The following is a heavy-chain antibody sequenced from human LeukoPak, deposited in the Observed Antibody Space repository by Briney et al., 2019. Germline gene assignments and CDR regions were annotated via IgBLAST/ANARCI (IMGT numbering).Heavy chain of an antibody. V-gene: IGHV3-66*02. CDR1: GFTVSSNY. Sequence: GGSLRLSCAASGFTVSSNYMSWVRQAPGKGLELVSVIYSGGSTYYADSVKGRLTISRDNSKNTLYLQMNSLRAEDTAVYYCARDLRYCSSTSCYRGAFDIWGQGTMVTVSS. J-gene: IGHJ3*02. CDR2: IYSGGST. D-gene: IGHD2-2*01. CDR3: ARDLRYCSSTSCYRGAFDI.